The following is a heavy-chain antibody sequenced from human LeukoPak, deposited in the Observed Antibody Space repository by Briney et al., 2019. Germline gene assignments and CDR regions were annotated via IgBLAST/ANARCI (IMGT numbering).Heavy chain of an antibody. J-gene: IGHJ6*03. Sequence: PGGSLRLSCAASGFTFSSYSMNWVRQAPGKGLEWVSYISSSSSTIYYADSLKGRFTISRDNAKSSLYLQMNSLRAEDTAVYYCVRASHIVVVTAIPQGYYYYMDVWGKGTAVTVSS. V-gene: IGHV3-48*01. CDR2: ISSSSSTI. CDR1: GFTFSSYS. D-gene: IGHD2-21*02. CDR3: VRASHIVVVTAIPQGYYYYMDV.